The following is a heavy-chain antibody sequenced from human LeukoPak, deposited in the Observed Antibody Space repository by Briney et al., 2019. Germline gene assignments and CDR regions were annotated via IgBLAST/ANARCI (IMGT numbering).Heavy chain of an antibody. V-gene: IGHV4-61*02. CDR2: IYTSGST. D-gene: IGHD2-2*01. Sequence: SETLSLTCTVSGGSISSGSYYWSWIRQPAGKGLEWIGRIYTSGSTNYNPSLKSRVTISVDTSKNQFSLKLSSVTAADTAVYYCARSRKDAFDIWSQGTMVTVSS. J-gene: IGHJ3*02. CDR3: ARSRKDAFDI. CDR1: GGSISSGSYY.